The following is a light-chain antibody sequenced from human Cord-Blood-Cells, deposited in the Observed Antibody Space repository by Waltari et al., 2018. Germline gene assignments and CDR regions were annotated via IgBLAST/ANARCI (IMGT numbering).Light chain of an antibody. V-gene: IGKV3-11*01. CDR2: DAS. CDR1: QSVSSY. CDR3: QQRSNWQT. J-gene: IGKJ1*01. Sequence: EIVLTQSPATLSLSPGERATLSCRASQSVSSYLAWYQQKPGQAPRLLIYDASNRATVIPAMFSGSGSGTDFTLTISSLEPEDFAVYYCQQRSNWQTFGQGTKVEIK.